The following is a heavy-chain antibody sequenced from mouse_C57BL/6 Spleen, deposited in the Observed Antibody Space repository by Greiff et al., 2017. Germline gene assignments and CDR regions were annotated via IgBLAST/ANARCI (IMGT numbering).Heavy chain of an antibody. CDR2: RRNKANDYTT. CDR3: ARDLYDGYHWYFDV. D-gene: IGHD2-3*01. CDR1: GFTFSDFY. Sequence: EVNVVESGGGLVQSGRSLRLSCATSGFTFSDFYMEWVRQAPGKGLEWIAARRNKANDYTTEYSVSVKGRFIVSRDTSQRILDLQMNALRAEDTAIYYWARDLYDGYHWYFDVWGTGTTVTVSS. V-gene: IGHV7-1*01. J-gene: IGHJ1*03.